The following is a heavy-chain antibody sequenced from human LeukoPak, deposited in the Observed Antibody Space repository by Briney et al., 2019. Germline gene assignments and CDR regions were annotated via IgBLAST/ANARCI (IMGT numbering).Heavy chain of an antibody. CDR2: INHSGST. J-gene: IGHJ4*02. CDR1: GGTFSGYY. V-gene: IGHV4-34*01. CDR3: ARHLLWFGELFHFDY. D-gene: IGHD3-10*01. Sequence: PSETLSLTCAVYGGTFSGYYWRWIRQPPGKGLEGIGEINHSGSTNYNPSLKSRVTISVDTSKIQFSLKLSSVTAADTAVYYCARHLLWFGELFHFDYWGQGTLVTVSS.